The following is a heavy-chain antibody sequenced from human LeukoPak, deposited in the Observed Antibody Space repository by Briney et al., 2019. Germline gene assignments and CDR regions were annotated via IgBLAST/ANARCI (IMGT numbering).Heavy chain of an antibody. D-gene: IGHD4-11*01. CDR3: AREFYSNYNYYFDY. CDR1: RFTFSSYW. J-gene: IGHJ4*02. V-gene: IGHV3-7*01. Sequence: GGSLRLSCAASRFTFSSYWMSWVRQAPGKGPELVANIKQDGSDKSYVDSVKGRFTISRDNAKNSLYLQMNSLRAEDTAVYYCAREFYSNYNYYFDYWGQGTLVTVSS. CDR2: IKQDGSDK.